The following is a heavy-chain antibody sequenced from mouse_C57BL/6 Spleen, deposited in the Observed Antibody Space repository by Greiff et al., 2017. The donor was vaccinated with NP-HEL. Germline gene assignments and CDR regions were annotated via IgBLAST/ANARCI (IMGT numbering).Heavy chain of an antibody. CDR1: GFTFSSYA. CDR3: TRDPDWYYAMDY. Sequence: EVKLVESGEGLVKPGGSLKLSCAASGFTFSSYAMSWVRQTPEKRLEWVAYISSGGDYIYYADTVKGRFTISRDNARNTLYLQMSSLKSEDTAMYYCTRDPDWYYAMDYWGQGTSVTVSS. J-gene: IGHJ4*01. V-gene: IGHV5-9-1*02. CDR2: ISSGGDYI. D-gene: IGHD4-1*01.